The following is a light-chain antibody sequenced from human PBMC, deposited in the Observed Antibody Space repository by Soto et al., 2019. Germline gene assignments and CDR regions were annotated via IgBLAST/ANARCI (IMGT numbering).Light chain of an antibody. CDR1: QSVSTN. J-gene: IGKJ2*01. CDR3: QQYNNWPPYT. CDR2: GAS. Sequence: EIVMTQSLATLSVSPGERATLSCTASQSVSTNLAWYQQKPGQAPRLLIYGASTRATGIPARFSGSGSGTEFILTISSLQSEDFAVYYCQQYNNWPPYTFGPGTKLEIK. V-gene: IGKV3-15*01.